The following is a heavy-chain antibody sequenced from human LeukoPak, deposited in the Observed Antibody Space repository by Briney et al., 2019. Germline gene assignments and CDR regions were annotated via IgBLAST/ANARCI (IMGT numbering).Heavy chain of an antibody. D-gene: IGHD3-10*01. CDR3: ARVGVLAGSKYFDY. V-gene: IGHV3-21*01. CDR1: GLTFISYS. CDR2: ISSSSSYI. Sequence: GGSLRLSCAASGLTFISYSMNWVRQAPGKGLEWVSSISSSSSYIYYADSVKGRFTISRDNAKRSLYLQMNSLRAEDTAVYYCARVGVLAGSKYFDYWGQGTLVTVSS. J-gene: IGHJ4*02.